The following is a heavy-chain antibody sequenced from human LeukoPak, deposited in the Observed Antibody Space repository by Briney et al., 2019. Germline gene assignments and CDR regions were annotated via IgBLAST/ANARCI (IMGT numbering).Heavy chain of an antibody. CDR3: ARDLSYYDNSGYHYGYFDY. CDR1: GYTFTGYY. D-gene: IGHD3-22*01. Sequence: GASVKVSCKASGYTFTGYYMHWVRQAPGQGLEWMGWINPNSGGTNYAQKFQGRVTMTRDTSISTAYMELSRLRSDDTAVYYCARDLSYYDNSGYHYGYFDYWGQGTLVTVSS. J-gene: IGHJ4*02. CDR2: INPNSGGT. V-gene: IGHV1-2*02.